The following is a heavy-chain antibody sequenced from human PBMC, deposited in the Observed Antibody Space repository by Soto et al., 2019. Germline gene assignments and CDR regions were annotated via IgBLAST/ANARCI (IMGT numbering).Heavy chain of an antibody. Sequence: GASVKVSCKASGYTFTSYAMHWVRQAPGQRLEWMGWINAGNGNTKYSQKFQGRVTITRDTSASTAYMELSSLRSEDTAVYYCARGSSGHSSSWYTPHGYYYGMDVWGQGTTVTVSS. J-gene: IGHJ6*02. D-gene: IGHD6-13*01. CDR1: GYTFTSYA. CDR2: INAGNGNT. V-gene: IGHV1-3*01. CDR3: ARGSSGHSSSWYTPHGYYYGMDV.